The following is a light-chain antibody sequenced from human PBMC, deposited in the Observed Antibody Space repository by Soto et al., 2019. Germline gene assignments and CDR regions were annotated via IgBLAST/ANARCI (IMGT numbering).Light chain of an antibody. CDR2: DAS. CDR3: QQSYGNTIT. Sequence: DIQITQSPSTRSAAVGDRVTITCRASQSISSWLDWYQQKPGKAPKLLIYDASSLESEVPSRFSGSGSGTDFTLTITSLQTEDFETYYCQQSYGNTITFGHGTRLEIK. V-gene: IGKV1-5*01. CDR1: QSISSW. J-gene: IGKJ5*01.